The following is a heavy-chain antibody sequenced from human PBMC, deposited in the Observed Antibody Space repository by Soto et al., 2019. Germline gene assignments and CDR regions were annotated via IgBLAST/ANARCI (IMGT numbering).Heavy chain of an antibody. CDR3: ATVTLNRYDSSGYYYDWDY. CDR1: GYTLTELS. V-gene: IGHV1-24*01. CDR2: FDPEDGET. Sequence: VASVKVSCKVSGYTLTELSMHWVRQAPGKGLEWMGGFDPEDGETIYAQKFQGRVTMTEDTSTDTAYMELSSLRSEDTAVYYCATVTLNRYDSSGYYYDWDYWGQGTLVTVSS. J-gene: IGHJ4*02. D-gene: IGHD3-22*01.